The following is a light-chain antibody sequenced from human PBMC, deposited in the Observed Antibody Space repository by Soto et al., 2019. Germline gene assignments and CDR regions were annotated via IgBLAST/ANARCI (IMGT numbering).Light chain of an antibody. CDR2: EAS. Sequence: DIPMTQSPSTLSASVGDRVTITCRASQSISDWLAWYQQKPGKAPKLLIYEASSLKSGVPSRFSGSRSGTEYTLTISSLQPDDFATYYCQQYNGYWTFGQGTKVEIK. CDR3: QQYNGYWT. J-gene: IGKJ1*01. CDR1: QSISDW. V-gene: IGKV1-5*03.